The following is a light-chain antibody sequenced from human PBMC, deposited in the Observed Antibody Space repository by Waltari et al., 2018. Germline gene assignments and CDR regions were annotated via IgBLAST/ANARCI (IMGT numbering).Light chain of an antibody. CDR3: SSYIDSSTLEL. CDR1: SSDIGGYNY. Sequence: QSALTQPASVSGSPGQSITISCTGTSSDIGGYNYVSCYQQVPGKAPKLMIYDVSTRPSGVSSRFSGSKSGNTASLTISGLQAEDEADYFCSSYIDSSTLELFGGGTSLTVL. J-gene: IGLJ2*01. V-gene: IGLV2-14*03. CDR2: DVS.